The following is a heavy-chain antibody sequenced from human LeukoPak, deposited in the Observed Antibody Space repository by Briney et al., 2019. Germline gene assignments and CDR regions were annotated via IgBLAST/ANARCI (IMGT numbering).Heavy chain of an antibody. CDR1: GITLRSYG. J-gene: IGHJ4*02. D-gene: IGHD4-17*01. V-gene: IGHV3-30*18. CDR2: ISYDGSDK. CDR3: AKNPPTVSG. Sequence: HAGGSLRLSCAASGITLRSYGMHWVRQAPGKGLEWVAVISYDGSDKYYADSVKGRFTISRDNSKNTLYLQMNSLRVEDTAVYYCAKNPPTVSGWGQGTLVTVSS.